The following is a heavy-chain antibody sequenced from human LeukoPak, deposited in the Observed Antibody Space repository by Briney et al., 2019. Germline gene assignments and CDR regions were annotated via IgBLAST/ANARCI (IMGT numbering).Heavy chain of an antibody. CDR3: ARDCGGSCYSDY. V-gene: IGHV1-69*04. D-gene: IGHD2-15*01. Sequence: SVKVSCKASGYTFTSYAISWVRQAPGQGLEWMGRIIPILGIANYAQKFQGRVTITADKSTSTAYMELSSLRSEDTAVYYCARDCGGSCYSDYWGQGTLVTVSS. J-gene: IGHJ4*02. CDR2: IIPILGIA. CDR1: GYTFTSYA.